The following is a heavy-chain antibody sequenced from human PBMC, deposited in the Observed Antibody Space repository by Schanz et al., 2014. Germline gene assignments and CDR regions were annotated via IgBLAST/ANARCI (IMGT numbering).Heavy chain of an antibody. J-gene: IGHJ6*02. CDR3: ARDRGHVEQLVLEWYYAMDV. D-gene: IGHD6-6*01. Sequence: QVQLVQSGVEVKKPGASVKVSCKASGYSFTGYYMNWVRQAPGQGLEWMGWINPSSGGTNYAQKFQGRVTMTRDTSSSTAYMELRSLRSDDTAVYYCARDRGHVEQLVLEWYYAMDVWGQGTTVAVSS. CDR2: INPSSGGT. CDR1: GYSFTGYY. V-gene: IGHV1-2*02.